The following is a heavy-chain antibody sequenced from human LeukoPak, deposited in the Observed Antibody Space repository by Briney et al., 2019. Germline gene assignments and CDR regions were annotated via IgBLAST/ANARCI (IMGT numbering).Heavy chain of an antibody. CDR3: AREKYAGYYFDG. Sequence: GRSLILSCAASGFTFSNNAMHWVRQAPGKGLEWVAVISYDGSKTYYADSVKGRFTISRDNSESTLYLQMNSLRPEDTAVYYCAREKYAGYYFDGWGQGTLVTVSS. J-gene: IGHJ4*02. V-gene: IGHV3-30-3*01. D-gene: IGHD2-8*01. CDR1: GFTFSNNA. CDR2: ISYDGSKT.